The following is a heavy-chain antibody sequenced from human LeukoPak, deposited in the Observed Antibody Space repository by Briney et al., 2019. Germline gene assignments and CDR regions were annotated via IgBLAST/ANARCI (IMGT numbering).Heavy chain of an antibody. V-gene: IGHV3-66*01. D-gene: IGHD3-10*01. J-gene: IGHJ4*02. Sequence: GGSLRLSCAASGFTVSSNYMSWVRQAPGKGLEWVSVIHSGGNTYYADSVKGRFTISRDNSKNTVYLQMNSLRAEDTAVYYCVRDLSGSRGYAMLFVYWGQGTLVTVSS. CDR2: IHSGGNT. CDR1: GFTVSSNY. CDR3: VRDLSGSRGYAMLFVY.